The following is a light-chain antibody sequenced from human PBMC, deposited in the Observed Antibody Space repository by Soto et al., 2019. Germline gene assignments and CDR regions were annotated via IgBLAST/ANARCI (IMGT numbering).Light chain of an antibody. CDR2: GAS. J-gene: IGKJ2*01. Sequence: DIQMTQSPSSLSASVGDRVTITCRASQSVSIYLNWYQHKPGKAPKLLIYGASTLQSGVPSRFSGSGPGADFTFTISCLQPDDFATCYYQLSYRTPHTFGEGTTLELK. V-gene: IGKV1-39*01. CDR1: QSVSIY. CDR3: QLSYRTPHT.